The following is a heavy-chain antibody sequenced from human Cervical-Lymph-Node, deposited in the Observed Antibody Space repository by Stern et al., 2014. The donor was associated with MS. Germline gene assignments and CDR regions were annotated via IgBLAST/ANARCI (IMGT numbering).Heavy chain of an antibody. CDR2: LWYEENKT. V-gene: IGHV3-33*01. Sequence: QVQLVQSGGGVVQPGRSLRLACATSGFPFRYSAMAWVRQAPGQGLGWGALLWYEENKTYYTDSVKGRFTISRDTSKNTLYLQMDNLRAEDTAVYYCARDSRDYLNYYGLDVWGQGTTVTVS. J-gene: IGHJ6*02. CDR3: ARDSRDYLNYYGLDV. CDR1: GFPFRYSA. D-gene: IGHD4-17*01.